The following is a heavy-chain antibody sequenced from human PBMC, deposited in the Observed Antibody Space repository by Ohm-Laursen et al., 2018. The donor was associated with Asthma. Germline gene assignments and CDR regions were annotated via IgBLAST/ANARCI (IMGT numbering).Heavy chain of an antibody. CDR2: IWYDGSNK. D-gene: IGHD3-10*01. J-gene: IGHJ4*02. CDR3: ARDEGMVQGVIISYYFDY. V-gene: IGHV3-33*01. Sequence: SLRLSCAASGFTFSSYGMHWVRQAPGRGLEWVAVIWYDGSNKYYADSVKGRFTISRDNSKNTLYLQMNSLRAEDTAVYYCARDEGMVQGVIISYYFDYWGQGTLVTVSS. CDR1: GFTFSSYG.